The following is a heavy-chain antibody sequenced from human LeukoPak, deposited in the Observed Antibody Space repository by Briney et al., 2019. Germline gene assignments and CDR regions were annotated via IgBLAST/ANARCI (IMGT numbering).Heavy chain of an antibody. CDR3: ARIYDY. CDR2: INHSGST. CDR1: GFSFSNYW. J-gene: IGHJ4*02. V-gene: IGHV4-34*01. Sequence: KPGGSLRLSCTASGFSFSNYWMSGFRQAPGKGLEWIGEINHSGSTNYNPSLKSRVTISVDTSKNQFSLKLSSVTAADTAVYYCARIYDYWGQGTLVTVSS. D-gene: IGHD3-3*01.